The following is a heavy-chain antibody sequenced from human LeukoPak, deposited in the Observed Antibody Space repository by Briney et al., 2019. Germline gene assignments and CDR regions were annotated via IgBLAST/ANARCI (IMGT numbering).Heavy chain of an antibody. V-gene: IGHV3-74*01. CDR2: INSDGNIP. CDR1: GFTFSSYW. CDR3: AGGFGFDY. Sequence: GGSLRLSCAASGFTFSSYWMHWVRQAPGQGLVRVSRINSDGNIPLYADSVKGRFTISRDNAKNTLYLQMNSLRPEDTAVYYCAGGFGFDYWGQGTLVAVSS. J-gene: IGHJ4*02. D-gene: IGHD3-10*01.